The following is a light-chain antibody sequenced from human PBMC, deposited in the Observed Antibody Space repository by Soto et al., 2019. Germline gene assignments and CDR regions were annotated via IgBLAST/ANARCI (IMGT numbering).Light chain of an antibody. CDR2: AAS. CDR3: QQYYSYPRT. V-gene: IGKV1-8*01. Sequence: AIRMTQSPSSFSASTGDRVTVTCRASQGISSYLAWYQQKPGKAPKLLIYAASTLQSGVPSRFSGSESGTVFTLTISCLQSEDFATYYCQQYYSYPRTVGQGTNVEIK. CDR1: QGISSY. J-gene: IGKJ1*01.